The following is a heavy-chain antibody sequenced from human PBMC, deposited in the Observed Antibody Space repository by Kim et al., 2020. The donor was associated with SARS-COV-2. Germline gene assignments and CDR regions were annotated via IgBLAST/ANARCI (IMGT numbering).Heavy chain of an antibody. CDR3: ASCPRLNWKIGS. CDR1: GFTFSSYE. J-gene: IGHJ4*02. V-gene: IGHV3-48*03. D-gene: IGHD1-20*01. CDR2: ISSSGSTTI. Sequence: GGSLRLSCAASGFTFSSYEMNWVRQAPGKGLEWVAYISSSGSTTIYNAASVKGRFTISRDNAKDSLYLQMNSLSGDDTGVYYCASCPRLNWKIGSWGQG.